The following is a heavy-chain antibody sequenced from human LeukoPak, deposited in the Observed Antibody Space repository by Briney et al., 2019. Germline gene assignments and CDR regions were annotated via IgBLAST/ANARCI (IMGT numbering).Heavy chain of an antibody. CDR2: IYHSGST. Sequence: PSETLSLTCTVSGGSISSGGYSWSWIRQPPGKGLEWIGHIYHSGSTYTNPSLKSRLTISIDGSESRSSLILSSVTAADTAVYYCARGRASYFDSWGQGTLVTVSS. CDR1: GGSISSGGYS. CDR3: ARGRASYFDS. J-gene: IGHJ4*02. V-gene: IGHV4-30-2*01.